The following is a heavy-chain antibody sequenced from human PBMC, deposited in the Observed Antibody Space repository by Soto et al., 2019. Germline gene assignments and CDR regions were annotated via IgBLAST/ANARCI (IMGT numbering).Heavy chain of an antibody. CDR2: ISSSSSTI. D-gene: IGHD6-6*01. CDR1: GFTFSSYS. V-gene: IGHV3-48*01. CDR3: ARDSSRTFDP. Sequence: GGSLRLSCAASGFTFSSYSMNWVRQAPGKGLEWVSYISSSSSTIYYADSVKGRFTISRDNAKNSLYLQMNSLRAEDTAVYYCARDSSRTFDPWGQGTLVTVSS. J-gene: IGHJ5*02.